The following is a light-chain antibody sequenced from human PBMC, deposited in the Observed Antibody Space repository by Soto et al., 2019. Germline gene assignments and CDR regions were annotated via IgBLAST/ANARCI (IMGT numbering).Light chain of an antibody. CDR2: GAS. Sequence: EIDMTQSPATLSVSPGESATLSCRASQSISIHLGWFQQKPGQVPRLLIYGASRRVPGIPARFSGSGSGTDFTLTISGLQSEDFAVYYCQQASNWPRTFSQGTKVEIK. V-gene: IGKV3-15*01. CDR1: QSISIH. J-gene: IGKJ1*01. CDR3: QQASNWPRT.